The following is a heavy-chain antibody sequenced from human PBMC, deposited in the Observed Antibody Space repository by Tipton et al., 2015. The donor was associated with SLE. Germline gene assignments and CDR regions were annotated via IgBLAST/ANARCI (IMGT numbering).Heavy chain of an antibody. Sequence: TLSLTCTVSGGSISRGSYYWSWIRQPAGKGLEWIGRIYTSGSTNYNPSLKSRVTISVDTSKNQFSLKLSSVTAADTAVYYCARDKLGFSWSYFDSWGQGTLVTVSS. CDR1: GGSISRGSYY. CDR3: ARDKLGFSWSYFDS. D-gene: IGHD3-3*01. J-gene: IGHJ4*02. CDR2: IYTSGST. V-gene: IGHV4-61*02.